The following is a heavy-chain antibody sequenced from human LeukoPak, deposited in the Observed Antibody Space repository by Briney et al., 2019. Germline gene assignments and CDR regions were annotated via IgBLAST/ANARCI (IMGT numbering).Heavy chain of an antibody. J-gene: IGHJ4*01. CDR3: AKGIYSSGWSYFDY. V-gene: IGHV3-23*01. CDR2: LSGSGITT. D-gene: IGHD6-19*01. CDR1: AFTFSNSA. Sequence: GGSLTLSCAASAFTFSNSAMSWVRQAPGKGLEWVSTLSGSGITTYYADSVKGRFTISRDNSKNTLYLQMNSLRAEDTAVYYCAKGIYSSGWSYFDYWGHGTLVTVSS.